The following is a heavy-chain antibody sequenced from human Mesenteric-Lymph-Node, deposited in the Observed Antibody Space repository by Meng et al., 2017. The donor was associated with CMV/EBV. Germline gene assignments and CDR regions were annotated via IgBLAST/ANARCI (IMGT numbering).Heavy chain of an antibody. V-gene: IGHV4-59*01. D-gene: IGHD1-26*01. Sequence: SETLSLTCTVSGGSISSYYWSWIRQPPGKGLEWIGYIYYSGSTNYNPSLKSRVTISVDTSKNQFSLKLSSVTAADTAVYYCARASVGATVDYYYYGMDVWGQGTTVTVSS. CDR1: GGSISSYY. CDR2: IYYSGST. J-gene: IGHJ6*02. CDR3: ARASVGATVDYYYYGMDV.